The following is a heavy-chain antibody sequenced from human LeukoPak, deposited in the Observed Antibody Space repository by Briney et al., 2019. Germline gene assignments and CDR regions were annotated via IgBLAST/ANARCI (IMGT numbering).Heavy chain of an antibody. J-gene: IGHJ4*02. CDR2: IRSNGETT. D-gene: IGHD1-1*01. CDR1: GFTFSSIA. CDR3: AKGQELDDGVFDS. Sequence: WGSLRLYCAASGFTFSSIAMTWVRQAPGKGLELLSTIRSNGETTYNADSVKGRFTISRDNSKKTLYLQLNSLRVEDTAIYYCAKGQELDDGVFDSWGQGTLVTVSS. V-gene: IGHV3-23*01.